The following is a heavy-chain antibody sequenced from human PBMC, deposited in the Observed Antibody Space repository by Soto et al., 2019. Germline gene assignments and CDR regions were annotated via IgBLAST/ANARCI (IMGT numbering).Heavy chain of an antibody. J-gene: IGHJ4*02. CDR1: SGSISSSNW. Sequence: QVQLQESGPGLVKPSGTLSLTCAVSSGSISSSNWWSWVRQPPGKGLEWIGEIYHSGSTNYNPSLKSRVTISVDKSKNQFSLKLSSVTAADTAVYYCAREGRVWSGYHSQPHYFDYWGQGTLVTVSS. V-gene: IGHV4-4*02. CDR2: IYHSGST. CDR3: AREGRVWSGYHSQPHYFDY. D-gene: IGHD3-3*01.